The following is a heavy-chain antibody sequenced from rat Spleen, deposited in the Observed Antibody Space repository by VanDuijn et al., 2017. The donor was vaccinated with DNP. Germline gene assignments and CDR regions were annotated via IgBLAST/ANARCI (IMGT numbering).Heavy chain of an antibody. Sequence: EVQLVESGGGLVQPGRSLKLSCAASGATFSDYNMAWVRQAPKKGLEWVATISYDGGCTYYRDSVKGRVTISRDNAKSTLYLQRDSRRSADTATYYCAGPDYRCQGVMVTVSS. CDR2: ISYDGGCT. CDR3: AGPDY. J-gene: IGHJ2*01. V-gene: IGHV5-7*01. CDR1: GATFSDYN.